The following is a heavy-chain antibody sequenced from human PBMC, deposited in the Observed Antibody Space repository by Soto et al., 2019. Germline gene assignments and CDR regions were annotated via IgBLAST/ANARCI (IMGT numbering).Heavy chain of an antibody. V-gene: IGHV3-7*01. Sequence: EVQLVESGGHLVQPGGSLRLSCAASEFIFTSYWMSWVRQAPEKGVEWVAHIKQDGSEKYYVDSVKGRFTISRDNAKNSLNLQMDCLRDEHTAVYYCARDNRGVSVTGSLFDPWGQGTLVTVSS. CDR3: ARDNRGVSVTGSLFDP. J-gene: IGHJ5*02. D-gene: IGHD1-1*01. CDR2: IKQDGSEK. CDR1: EFIFTSYW.